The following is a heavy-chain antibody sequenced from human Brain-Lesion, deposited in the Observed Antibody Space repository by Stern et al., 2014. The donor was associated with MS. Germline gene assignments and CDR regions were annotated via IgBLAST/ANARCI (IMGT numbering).Heavy chain of an antibody. V-gene: IGHV4-39*01. Sequence: QVQLQESGPGLVKPSQTLSLTCTVSGGSLSDSSYYWGWIRQSPGKGLAWIGSVYFSGSTHYNPSLKSRVTISVDTSKNQFSLKVNSMTAADTAMYYCATRTTMATRSYWYFDLWGRGTLVTVSS. D-gene: IGHD4-23*01. CDR2: VYFSGST. CDR1: GGSLSDSSYY. J-gene: IGHJ2*01. CDR3: ATRTTMATRSYWYFDL.